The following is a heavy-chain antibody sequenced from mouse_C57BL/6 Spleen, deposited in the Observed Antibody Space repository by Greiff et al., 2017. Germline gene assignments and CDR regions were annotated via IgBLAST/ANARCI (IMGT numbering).Heavy chain of an antibody. CDR3: ASGGLTGRVFDY. Sequence: QVPLQQPGAELVKPGASVKMSCKASGYTFTSYWITWVKQRPGQGLEWIGDIYPGSGSTNYNEQFKSKDTLTVDTSSSTAYRQLSSLTAEDSAVYYCASGGLTGRVFDYWGQGTTLTVSS. CDR2: IYPGSGST. D-gene: IGHD4-1*01. J-gene: IGHJ2*01. CDR1: GYTFTSYW. V-gene: IGHV1-55*01.